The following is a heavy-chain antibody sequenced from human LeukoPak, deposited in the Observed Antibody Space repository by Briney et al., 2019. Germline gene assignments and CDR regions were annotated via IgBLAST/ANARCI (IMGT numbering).Heavy chain of an antibody. J-gene: IGHJ3*02. V-gene: IGHV1-24*01. CDR3: ATESYSGSYLYAFDI. D-gene: IGHD1-26*01. CDR1: GYTLTELS. CDR2: FDPEDGET. Sequence: ASVKVSCKVSGYTLTELSMRWVRQAPGKGLEWMGGFDPEDGETIYAQKFQGGVTMTEDTSTDTAYMELSSLRSEDTAVYYCATESYSGSYLYAFDIWGQGTMVTVSS.